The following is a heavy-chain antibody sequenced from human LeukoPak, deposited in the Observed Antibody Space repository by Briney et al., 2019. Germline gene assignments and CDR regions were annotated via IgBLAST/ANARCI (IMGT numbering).Heavy chain of an antibody. D-gene: IGHD1-26*01. Sequence: PGGSLRLSCVASGFTFSDYWMTWVRQVPGKGLEWVANEGRDGSEKNYVDSVKGRFTISRDNAKKSLYLEMNSLRVDDTALYYCAKVGAWELQRVFENWGQGTLVTVSS. V-gene: IGHV3-7*01. CDR1: GFTFSDYW. CDR3: AKVGAWELQRVFEN. J-gene: IGHJ4*02. CDR2: EGRDGSEK.